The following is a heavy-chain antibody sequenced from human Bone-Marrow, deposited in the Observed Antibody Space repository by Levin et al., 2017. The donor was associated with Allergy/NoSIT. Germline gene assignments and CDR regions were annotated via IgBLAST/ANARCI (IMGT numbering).Heavy chain of an antibody. CDR1: GFTFTNFA. J-gene: IGHJ1*01. CDR3: ARDPPNYYDSSGYFQH. V-gene: IGHV3-30*04. D-gene: IGHD3-22*01. Sequence: LSLTCAASGFTFTNFALHWVRQAPGKGLEWVAVISDDGSKKYYADSVKARVTISRDNSKNILYLQLNSLRADDTAVYYCARDPPNYYDSSGYFQHWGQGTLVTVSA. CDR2: ISDDGSKK.